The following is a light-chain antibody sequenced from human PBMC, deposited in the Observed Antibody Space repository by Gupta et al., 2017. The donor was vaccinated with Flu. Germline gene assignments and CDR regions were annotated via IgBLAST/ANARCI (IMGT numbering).Light chain of an antibody. CDR3: QSYDNSLSGWV. J-gene: IGLJ3*02. CDR2: STT. V-gene: IGLV1-40*01. Sequence: QSVLTQPPSVSGAPGQRVTISCTGSSSNIGARYGVHWYQQRPGAVPKLLIYSTTNRPSGVPDRFSASKSGTSASLAIAGLQAEDEADYYCQSYDNSLSGWVFGGVTKLTVL. CDR1: SSNIGARYG.